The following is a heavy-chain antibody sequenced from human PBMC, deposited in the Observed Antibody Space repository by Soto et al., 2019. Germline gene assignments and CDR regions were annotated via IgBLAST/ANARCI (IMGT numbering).Heavy chain of an antibody. Sequence: EVQLLESGGGLVQPGGSLRLSCAASGFTFSSFAMTWVRQAPGEGLEWVSSISSSGETTYYSDSVKGRFTIARDISKNMVYLQMTSLRAEDTAVYFCVQDWTGNSCPCMVVWGQGTTVTVSS. CDR3: VQDWTGNSCPCMVV. D-gene: IGHD6-13*01. V-gene: IGHV3-23*01. J-gene: IGHJ6*02. CDR1: GFTFSSFA. CDR2: ISSSGETT.